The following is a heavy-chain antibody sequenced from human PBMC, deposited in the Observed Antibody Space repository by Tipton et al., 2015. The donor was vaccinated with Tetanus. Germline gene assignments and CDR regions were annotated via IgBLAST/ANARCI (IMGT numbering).Heavy chain of an antibody. Sequence: QLVQSGAEVKRPGASLKVSCKSSGYTFTGYDVSWVRQAPGQGLEWMGWINPHNGDTNYAQRFEGRVTMTTDPSSSTAYMELRGLRSDDTAVYFCVRDKVGGITGFDHWGQGTPVTVSS. CDR3: VRDKVGGITGFDH. D-gene: IGHD1-26*01. CDR1: GYTFTGYD. CDR2: INPHNGDT. J-gene: IGHJ4*02. V-gene: IGHV1-18*01.